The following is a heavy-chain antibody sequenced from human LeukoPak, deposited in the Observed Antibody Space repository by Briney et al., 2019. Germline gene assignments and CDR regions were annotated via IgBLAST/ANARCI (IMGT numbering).Heavy chain of an antibody. Sequence: GGSLRPSCAASGFTFSSYAMSWVRQAPGKGPEWVSAISGSGGSTYYADSVKGRFTISRDNSKNTLYLQMNSLRAEDTAVYYCAKDIEYRYNWNYFDYWGQGTLVTVSS. CDR3: AKDIEYRYNWNYFDY. V-gene: IGHV3-23*01. CDR2: ISGSGGST. D-gene: IGHD1-20*01. J-gene: IGHJ4*02. CDR1: GFTFSSYA.